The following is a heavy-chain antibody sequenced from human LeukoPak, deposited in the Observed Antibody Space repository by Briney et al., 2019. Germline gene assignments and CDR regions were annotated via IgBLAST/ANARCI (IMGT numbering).Heavy chain of an antibody. Sequence: PSETLSLTCTVSGGPISSYYWSWIRQPPGKGLEWIGYIYYSGSTNYNPSLKSRVTISVDTSKNQFSLKLSSVTAADTAVYYCARLSHDATVTNINWYFDLWGRGTLVTVSS. CDR3: ARLSHDATVTNINWYFDL. CDR1: GGPISSYY. J-gene: IGHJ2*01. CDR2: IYYSGST. V-gene: IGHV4-59*08. D-gene: IGHD4-17*01.